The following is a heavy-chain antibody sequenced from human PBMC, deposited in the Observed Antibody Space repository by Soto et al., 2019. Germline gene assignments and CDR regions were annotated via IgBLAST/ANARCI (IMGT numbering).Heavy chain of an antibody. CDR3: AKAGDGYNSPFDY. CDR1: GFTFTNYA. D-gene: IGHD5-12*01. J-gene: IGHJ4*02. CDR2: ISGSGGST. Sequence: PGGSLRLSCAASGFTFTNYAMTWVRQAPGKGLEWVSTISGSGGSTYYADSVKGRFTISRDNSKNTLYLQMNSLRAEDTAVYYCAKAGDGYNSPFDYWGQGTLVTVSS. V-gene: IGHV3-23*01.